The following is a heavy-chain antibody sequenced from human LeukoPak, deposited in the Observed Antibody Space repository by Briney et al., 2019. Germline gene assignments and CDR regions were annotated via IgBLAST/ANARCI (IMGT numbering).Heavy chain of an antibody. CDR3: AREREPTGAFDI. CDR1: GFTFSSYW. CDR2: INSDGSST. V-gene: IGHV3-74*01. Sequence: GGSLRLSCAASGFTFSSYWMHWVRQAPGKGLVWVSRINSDGSSTSYADSVKGRFTISRDNAKNTLYLQMNSLGAEDTAVYYCAREREPTGAFDIWGQGTMVTVSS. J-gene: IGHJ3*02.